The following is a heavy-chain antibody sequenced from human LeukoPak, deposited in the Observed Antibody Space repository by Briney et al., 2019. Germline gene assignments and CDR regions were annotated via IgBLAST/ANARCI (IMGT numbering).Heavy chain of an antibody. Sequence: GGSLRLSCAASGFTFDDYAMHWVRHAPGKGLEWVSVISWNSGSIGYADSVKGRFTISRDNAKNSLYLQMNSLRAEDTALYYCAKDRYYYDSSGYYDYWGQGTLVTVSS. CDR2: ISWNSGSI. V-gene: IGHV3-9*01. J-gene: IGHJ4*02. D-gene: IGHD3-22*01. CDR1: GFTFDDYA. CDR3: AKDRYYYDSSGYYDY.